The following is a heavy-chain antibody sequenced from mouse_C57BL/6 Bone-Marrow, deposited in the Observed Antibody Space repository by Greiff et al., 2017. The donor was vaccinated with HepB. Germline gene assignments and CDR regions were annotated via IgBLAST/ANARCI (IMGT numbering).Heavy chain of an antibody. CDR2: ISNGGGST. V-gene: IGHV5-12*01. CDR1: GFTFSDYY. Sequence: EVKVEESGGGLVQPGGSLKLSCAASGFTFSDYYMYWVRQTPEKRLEWVAYISNGGGSTYYPDTVKGRFTISRDNAKNTLYLQMSRLKSEDTAMYYCARLYYSNYGYFDVWGTGTTVTVSS. D-gene: IGHD2-5*01. J-gene: IGHJ1*03. CDR3: ARLYYSNYGYFDV.